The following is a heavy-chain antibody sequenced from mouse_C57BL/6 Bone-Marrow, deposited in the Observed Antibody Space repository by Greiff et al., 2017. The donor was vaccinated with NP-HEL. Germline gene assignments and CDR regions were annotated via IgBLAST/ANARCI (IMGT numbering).Heavy chain of an antibody. V-gene: IGHV1-69*01. CDR2: IDPSDSYT. D-gene: IGHD2-5*01. CDR3: ARDYSILMYY. CDR1: GYTFTSYW. J-gene: IGHJ4*01. Sequence: VQLQQSGAELVMPGASVKLSCKASGYTFTSYWMHWVKQRPGQGLECIGEIDPSDSYTNYNQKFKGKSTLTVDKSSSTAYMQLSSLTSEDSAVYYCARDYSILMYYWGQGTSVTVSS.